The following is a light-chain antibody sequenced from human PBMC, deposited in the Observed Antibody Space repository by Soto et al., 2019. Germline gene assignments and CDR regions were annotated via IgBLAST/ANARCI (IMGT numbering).Light chain of an antibody. J-gene: IGKJ2*02. Sequence: DIQMTQSPSTLSASVGDRVTITCRASQSISSWLAWYQQKPGKAPKLLIYKASSLESGVPSRFSGSGSGTEFTLTISSLQPDDFGTYYCQQYNSYSRTFGQGTKLEIK. V-gene: IGKV1-5*03. CDR2: KAS. CDR1: QSISSW. CDR3: QQYNSYSRT.